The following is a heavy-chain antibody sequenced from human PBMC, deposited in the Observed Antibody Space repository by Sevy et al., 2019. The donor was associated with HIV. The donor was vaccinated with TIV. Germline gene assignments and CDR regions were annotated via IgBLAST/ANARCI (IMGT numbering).Heavy chain of an antibody. D-gene: IGHD6-19*01. Sequence: GGSLRLSCAASGFTVSSNYMSWVRQAPGKGLEWVSVIYSGGSTYYADSVKGRLTISRDNSKNTVYLQMNSLRAEDTAVYYCVREGAVAAKEGENCWGQGTLVTVSS. J-gene: IGHJ4*02. CDR1: GFTVSSNY. CDR2: IYSGGST. CDR3: VREGAVAAKEGENC. V-gene: IGHV3-53*01.